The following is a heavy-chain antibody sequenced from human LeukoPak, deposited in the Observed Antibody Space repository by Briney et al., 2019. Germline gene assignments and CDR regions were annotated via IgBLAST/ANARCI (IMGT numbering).Heavy chain of an antibody. CDR1: GGSISSGDYY. CDR2: IYYSGST. J-gene: IGHJ5*02. D-gene: IGHD3-16*02. Sequence: SETLSLTCTVPGGSISSGDYYWSWIRQPPGKGLEWIGYIYYSGSTYYNPSLKSRVTISVDTSKNQFSLKLSSVTAADTAVYYCARCYYDYVWGSYRPNWFDPWGQGTLVTVSS. V-gene: IGHV4-30-4*08. CDR3: ARCYYDYVWGSYRPNWFDP.